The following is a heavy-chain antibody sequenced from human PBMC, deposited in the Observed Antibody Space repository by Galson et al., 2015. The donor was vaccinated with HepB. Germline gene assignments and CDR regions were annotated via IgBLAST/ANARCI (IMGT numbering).Heavy chain of an antibody. CDR2: ISATGGTT. CDR1: GFTFSSYA. CDR3: ARDSGYISGWYAGRGGFDY. V-gene: IGHV3-23*01. Sequence: SLRLACAASGFTFSSYAMSWVRQAPGKGLEWVSSISATGGTTYYADSVKGLFTISRDNSKNTLYLQMNSLRAGDTAVYYCARDSGYISGWYAGRGGFDYWGQGTPVTVSS. D-gene: IGHD6-19*01. J-gene: IGHJ4*02.